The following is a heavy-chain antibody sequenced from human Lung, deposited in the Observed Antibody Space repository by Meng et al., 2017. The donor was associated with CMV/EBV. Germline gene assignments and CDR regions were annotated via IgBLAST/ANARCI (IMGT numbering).Heavy chain of an antibody. J-gene: IGHJ4*02. CDR3: AGHETSGYTSTFDY. CDR2: INPSSGAT. Sequence: QAQLVQSGAEVKKPGASVKVSCKTSGSTFFGYYLHWVRQAPGQGLEWMGWINPSSGATKYAPNFQGRISMTRDTSISTAYMELSSLRSDDTAVYFCAGHETSGYTSTFDYWGQGTLVTVSS. CDR1: GSTFFGYY. D-gene: IGHD3-22*01. V-gene: IGHV1-2*02.